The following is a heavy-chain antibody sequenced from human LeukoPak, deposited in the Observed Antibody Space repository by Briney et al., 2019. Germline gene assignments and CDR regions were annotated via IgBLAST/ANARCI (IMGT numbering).Heavy chain of an antibody. J-gene: IGHJ4*02. CDR1: GFTFSSYA. CDR3: ARDLYGSGSSVDY. CDR2: ISYDGSNK. V-gene: IGHV3-30*01. Sequence: GGSLRLSCAASGFTFSSYAMHWVRQAPGKGLEWVAVISYDGSNKYHADSVKGRFTISRDNSKNTLYLQMNSLRAEDTAVYYCARDLYGSGSSVDYWGQGTLVTVSS. D-gene: IGHD3-10*01.